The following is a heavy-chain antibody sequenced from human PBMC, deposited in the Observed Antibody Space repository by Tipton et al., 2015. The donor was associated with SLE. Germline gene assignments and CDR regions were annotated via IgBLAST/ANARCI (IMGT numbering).Heavy chain of an antibody. CDR1: GDSTTSDIYY. V-gene: IGHV4-39*07. Sequence: TLSLTCFVSGDSTTSDIYYWGWIRQPPGKGLEWIGSVYDSGTTHYNPSLKSRVTISVDTSKTQFSLIVTSVTAADTAVYYCVRGPWAYYYYMDVWGKGTKVTVSS. D-gene: IGHD7-27*01. CDR3: VRGPWAYYYYMDV. CDR2: VYDSGTT. J-gene: IGHJ6*03.